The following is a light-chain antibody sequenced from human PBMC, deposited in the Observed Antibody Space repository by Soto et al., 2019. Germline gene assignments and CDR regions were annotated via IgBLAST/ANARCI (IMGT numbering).Light chain of an antibody. Sequence: DIPMTQSASSLSASLGDRVTITCGASQTISSWLAWDQQKKGKAPKLLGYKASTLKSGVPSRFSGSGYGTEFTLTISSLQTDDFATYYCQHYNSYSEAFGQGTKVDIK. V-gene: IGKV1-5*03. CDR2: KAS. J-gene: IGKJ1*01. CDR3: QHYNSYSEA. CDR1: QTISSW.